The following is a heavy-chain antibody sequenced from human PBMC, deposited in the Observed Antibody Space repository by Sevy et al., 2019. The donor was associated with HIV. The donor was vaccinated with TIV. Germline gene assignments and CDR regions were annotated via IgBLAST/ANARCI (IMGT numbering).Heavy chain of an antibody. CDR2: INSDGSGT. CDR3: ARGTSLLRYFDWSHYYDGKDV. CDR1: GFTFCSYW. J-gene: IGHJ6*01. D-gene: IGHD3-9*01. V-gene: IGHV3-74*01. Sequence: GGSLRLSCAASGFTFCSYWMHWVRQAPGKGLVWVSRINSDGSGTSYADSVKGRFTISRDNAKNTLYLQMNSLRAEDTAVYYCARGTSLLRYFDWSHYYDGKDVWGQGTTVTVSS.